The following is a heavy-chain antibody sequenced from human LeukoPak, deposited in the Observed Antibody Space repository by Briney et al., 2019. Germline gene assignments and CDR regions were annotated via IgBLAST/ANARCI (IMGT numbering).Heavy chain of an antibody. D-gene: IGHD3-22*01. CDR2: IIPIFGTA. V-gene: IGHV1-69*05. J-gene: IGHJ1*01. CDR1: GYTFTNYD. CDR3: ASTRISGYQIGEYFQH. Sequence: SVKVSCKASGYTFTNYDINWVRQAPGQGLEWMGRIIPIFGTANYAQKFQGRVTITTEESTSTAYMELSSLRSEDTAVYYCASTRISGYQIGEYFQHWGQGTLVTVSS.